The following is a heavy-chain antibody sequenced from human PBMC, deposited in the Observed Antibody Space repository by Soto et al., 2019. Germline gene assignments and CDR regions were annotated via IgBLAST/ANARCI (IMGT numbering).Heavy chain of an antibody. V-gene: IGHV4-31*03. CDR1: GGSISSGGYY. J-gene: IGHJ6*02. Sequence: SETLSLTCTVSGGSISSGGYYWSWIRQHPGKGLEWIGYIYYSGSTYYNPSLKSRVTISVDTSKNQFSLKLSSVTAADTAVYYCARSNDSSGYYYYYGMDVWGQGTTVTVSS. CDR2: IYYSGST. CDR3: ARSNDSSGYYYYYGMDV. D-gene: IGHD3-22*01.